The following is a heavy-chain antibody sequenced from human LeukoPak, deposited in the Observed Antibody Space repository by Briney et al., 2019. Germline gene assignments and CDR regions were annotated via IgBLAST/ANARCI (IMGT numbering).Heavy chain of an antibody. D-gene: IGHD3-3*01. CDR3: ASRPVFGVVIMDPFDY. CDR1: GYTFTGYY. CDR2: INPNSGGT. J-gene: IGHJ4*02. V-gene: IGHV1-2*02. Sequence: GASVKVSCKASGYTFTGYYLHWVRQAPGQGLEWMGWINPNSGGTNYAQKFQGRVTMTRDTSISTAYMELSRLRSDDTAVYYCASRPVFGVVIMDPFDYWGQGTLVTVSS.